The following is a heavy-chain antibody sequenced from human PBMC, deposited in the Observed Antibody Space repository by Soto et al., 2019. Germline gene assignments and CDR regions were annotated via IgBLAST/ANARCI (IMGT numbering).Heavy chain of an antibody. CDR2: TYYRSKWYN. J-gene: IGHJ6*02. D-gene: IGHD6-6*01. CDR3: ARDGEGRPPSYYYYYYGMDV. CDR1: GDSVSSNSAA. V-gene: IGHV6-1*01. Sequence: QVQLQQSGPGLVKPSQTLSLTCAISGDSVSSNSAAWNWIRQSPSRGLEWLGRTYYRSKWYNDYAVSVKSRITIHPDTSKNQFSLQLNSVTPEDTAVYYCARDGEGRPPSYYYYYYGMDVWGQGTTVTVSS.